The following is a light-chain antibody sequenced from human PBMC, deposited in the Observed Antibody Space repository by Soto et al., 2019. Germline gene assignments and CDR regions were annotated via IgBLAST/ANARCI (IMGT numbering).Light chain of an antibody. CDR1: QDIKNF. CDR3: QQYGNRPPYI. J-gene: IGKJ2*01. V-gene: IGKV1-33*01. Sequence: DIQMTQSPSSLSASVGDSVTITCQASQDIKNFLNWYQQIPGKAPKLLIYDATNLETGVPSRFTGTRSGTEFTLIIRSLQPEDCATYYCQQYGNRPPYIFVQGTKVE. CDR2: DAT.